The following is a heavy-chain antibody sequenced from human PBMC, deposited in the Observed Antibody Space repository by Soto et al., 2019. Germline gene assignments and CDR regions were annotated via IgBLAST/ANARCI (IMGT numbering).Heavy chain of an antibody. J-gene: IGHJ4*02. CDR2: IYYSGST. V-gene: IGHV4-59*01. CDR3: PRGGRYYYRSGSYRRLDY. Sequence: WETLSLTCTVSGGSISSYYWSWIRQPPGKGLEWIGYIYYSGSTNYNPSLKSRVTISVDTSKNQFSLKLSSVTAADTAVYYCPRGGRYYYRSGSYRRLDYWGQGTLVTVSS. CDR1: GGSISSYY. D-gene: IGHD3-10*01.